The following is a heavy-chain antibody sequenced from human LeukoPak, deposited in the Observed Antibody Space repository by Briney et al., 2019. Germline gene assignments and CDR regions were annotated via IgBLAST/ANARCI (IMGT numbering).Heavy chain of an antibody. V-gene: IGHV4-39*01. J-gene: IGHJ4*02. Sequence: PSETLSLTCTVSNGSISSSSYYWGCIRQAPGEGLEWIGSVYYSGTTYYNPSLKSRVTISVDTSKSQFSLELSSVTAADTAVYYCAGLPRGYSVDYWGQGTLVTVSS. CDR3: AGLPRGYSVDY. CDR2: VYYSGTT. D-gene: IGHD1-26*01. CDR1: NGSISSSSYY.